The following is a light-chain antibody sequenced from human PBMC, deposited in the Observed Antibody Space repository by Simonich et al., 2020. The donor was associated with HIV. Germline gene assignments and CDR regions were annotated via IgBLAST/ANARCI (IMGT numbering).Light chain of an antibody. CDR3: LQHNRYPRT. J-gene: IGKJ1*01. CDR1: QGISNY. V-gene: IGKV1-17*03. CDR2: AAA. Sequence: IHMSQSPSTLSASGGDRVTIACQESQGISNYLAWVQQEPGKVTKRLIYAAASLQSGVPSRFSGSGSGTEFTLKISSLQPEDFATYYCLQHNRYPRTLGKGTKVEIK.